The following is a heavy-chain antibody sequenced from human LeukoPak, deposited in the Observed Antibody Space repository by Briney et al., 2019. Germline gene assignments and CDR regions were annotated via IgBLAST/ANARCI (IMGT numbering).Heavy chain of an antibody. CDR2: IRGDGYDT. Sequence: GGSLRLSCAASGFSFSDFWMHWVRQTPGKGLVWVSRIRGDGYDTNYADSVKGRFTISRDNASQTLYLQMNSLRADDTAVYYCASDRVLGSGSLDNWGQGTLVTVSS. J-gene: IGHJ4*02. CDR3: ASDRVLGSGSLDN. D-gene: IGHD3-10*01. CDR1: GFSFSDFW. V-gene: IGHV3-74*01.